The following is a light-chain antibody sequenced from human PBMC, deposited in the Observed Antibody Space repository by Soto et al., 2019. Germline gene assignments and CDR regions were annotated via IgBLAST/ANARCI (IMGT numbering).Light chain of an antibody. J-gene: IGKJ1*01. Sequence: EIVLTQSPGTLSMSSGERATLSCRASQSVSDNYLAWYQQKPGQAPRLLIYGASSRAAGIPDRFSGSGSGPDFTLTISRLGPEDVAMHFCQQYGSSPWTFGQGTKVEIK. CDR2: GAS. CDR1: QSVSDNY. CDR3: QQYGSSPWT. V-gene: IGKV3-20*01.